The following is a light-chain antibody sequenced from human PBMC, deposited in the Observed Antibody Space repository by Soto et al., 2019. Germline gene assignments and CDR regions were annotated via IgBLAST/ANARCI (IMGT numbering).Light chain of an antibody. Sequence: EIVLTQSPGTLSLSPGERATLSCRASQSVSSSSYLAWYQQKPGQAPRLLIYGASSRATGIPDRFSGSGSGTDFTLTINRLQSEDFAVYYCQQYNDWPALTFGGGTKVEMK. V-gene: IGKV3-20*01. J-gene: IGKJ4*01. CDR3: QQYNDWPALT. CDR2: GAS. CDR1: QSVSSSSY.